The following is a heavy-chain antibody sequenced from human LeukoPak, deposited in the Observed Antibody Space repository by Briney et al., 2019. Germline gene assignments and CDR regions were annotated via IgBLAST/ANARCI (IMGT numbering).Heavy chain of an antibody. V-gene: IGHV4-59*01. CDR2: IYYSGST. D-gene: IGHD2-15*01. CDR1: GGSISSYY. J-gene: IGHJ4*02. Sequence: WETLSLTCTVSGGSISSYYWSWIRQPPGKGLEWIGYIYYSGSTNYNPSLKSRVTISVDTSKNQFSLKLSSVTAADTAVYYCARDPGYCSGGSCPFDYWGQGTLVTVSS. CDR3: ARDPGYCSGGSCPFDY.